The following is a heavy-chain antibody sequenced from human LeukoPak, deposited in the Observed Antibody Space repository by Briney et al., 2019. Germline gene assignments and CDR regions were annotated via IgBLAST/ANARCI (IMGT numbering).Heavy chain of an antibody. D-gene: IGHD6-13*01. CDR3: AREGQQLPQYYFDY. CDR2: ISAYNGNT. CDR1: GYTFTSYG. V-gene: IGHV1-18*01. J-gene: IGHJ4*02. Sequence: GASVKVSCKASGYTFTSYGISWVRQAPGQGLEWMGLISAYNGNTNYAQKLQGRVTMTTDTSTSTAYMELRSLRSDDTAVYYCAREGQQLPQYYFDYWGQGTLVTVSS.